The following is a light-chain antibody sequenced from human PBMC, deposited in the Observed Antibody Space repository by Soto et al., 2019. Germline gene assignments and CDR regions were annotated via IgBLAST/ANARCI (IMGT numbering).Light chain of an antibody. Sequence: EIVLTQSPGTLSLSPGERATLSCRASQSVNNNYLAWYQQKPGQPPRLLIYGASSRAIGIPDRFSGGGSGTDFTQAISRREPENFAVYYCQQYGSSYAFGPGTKVDIK. J-gene: IGKJ3*01. V-gene: IGKV3-20*01. CDR3: QQYGSSYA. CDR1: QSVNNNY. CDR2: GAS.